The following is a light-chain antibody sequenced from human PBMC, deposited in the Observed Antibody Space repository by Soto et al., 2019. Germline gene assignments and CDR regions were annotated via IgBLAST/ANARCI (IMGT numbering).Light chain of an antibody. CDR1: QSVLYSSNNKNY. Sequence: DIVVTQSPDSLAVSLGERATINCKSSQSVLYSSNNKNYLAWYQQKPGQPPKLLIYWASTRESGIPDRFSGRGSGTEFTLTISSLQAEDVAVYYCQQYYSSPRTFGQGTKVEIK. J-gene: IGKJ1*01. CDR3: QQYYSSPRT. V-gene: IGKV4-1*01. CDR2: WAS.